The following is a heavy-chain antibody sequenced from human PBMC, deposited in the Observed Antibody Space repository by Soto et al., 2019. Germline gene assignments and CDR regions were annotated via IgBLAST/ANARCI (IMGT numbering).Heavy chain of an antibody. V-gene: IGHV4-39*01. CDR2: IYYSGST. D-gene: IGHD6-19*01. Sequence: SETLSLTCTVSGGSISSYYWGWIRQPPGKGLEWIGSIYYSGSTYYNPSLKSRVTISVDTSKNQFSLRLSSVTAADTAVYYCARQYSSGWYGGNWFDPWGQGTLVTVSS. J-gene: IGHJ5*02. CDR1: GGSISSYY. CDR3: ARQYSSGWYGGNWFDP.